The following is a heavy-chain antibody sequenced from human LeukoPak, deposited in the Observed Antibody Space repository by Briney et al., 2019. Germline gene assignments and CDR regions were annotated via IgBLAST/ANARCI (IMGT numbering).Heavy chain of an antibody. Sequence: PSETLSLTCAVSGYSISSGYYWGWIRQPPGKGLEWIGRIYHSGSTYYNPSLKSRVTISVDTSKNQFSLKLSSVTAADTAVYYCARHLGYCSSTSCYPVYWFDPWGQGTLVTVSS. D-gene: IGHD2-2*01. CDR1: GYSISSGYY. J-gene: IGHJ5*02. CDR2: IYHSGST. V-gene: IGHV4-38-2*01. CDR3: ARHLGYCSSTSCYPVYWFDP.